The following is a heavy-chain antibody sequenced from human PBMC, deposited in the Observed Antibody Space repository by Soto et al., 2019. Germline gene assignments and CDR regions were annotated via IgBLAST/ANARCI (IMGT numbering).Heavy chain of an antibody. J-gene: IGHJ6*02. CDR3: AKDGQWLAYYYYGMDV. Sequence: QVQLVESGGGVVQPGRSLRLSCAASGFTFSSYGMHWVRQAQGKGLEWVAVISYDGSNKYYADSVKGRFTISRDNSKNTLYLQMNSLRAEDTAVYYCAKDGQWLAYYYYGMDVWGQGTTVTVSS. V-gene: IGHV3-30*18. D-gene: IGHD6-19*01. CDR2: ISYDGSNK. CDR1: GFTFSSYG.